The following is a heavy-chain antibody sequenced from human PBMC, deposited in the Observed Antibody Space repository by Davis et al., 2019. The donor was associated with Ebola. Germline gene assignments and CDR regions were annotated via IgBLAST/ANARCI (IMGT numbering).Heavy chain of an antibody. V-gene: IGHV1-69*06. J-gene: IGHJ4*02. CDR2: IIPLFSTS. Sequence: SVKVSCKASGGTFDSYSFTWVRQAPGHGLEWMGGIIPLFSTSKYAQTFQDRITITADKSTSTAYMELRSLKTDDTAVYYCARGQGGAYSANDLWGQGVLVTVSS. CDR1: GGTFDSYS. D-gene: IGHD2-21*01. CDR3: ARGQGGAYSANDL.